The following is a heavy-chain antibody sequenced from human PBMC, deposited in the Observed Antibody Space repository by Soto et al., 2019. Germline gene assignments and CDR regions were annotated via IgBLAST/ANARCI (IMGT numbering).Heavy chain of an antibody. Sequence: PGGSLRLSCAASGFTFSSYAMSWVRQAPGKGLEWVSGISGSGGNTYYADSVKGRFTISRDNSKNTVYLQMNSLRAEDTAVYYCAKDYGDYVGYCFDPWGQGTLVTVSS. CDR1: GFTFSSYA. CDR3: AKDYGDYVGYCFDP. J-gene: IGHJ5*02. D-gene: IGHD4-17*01. V-gene: IGHV3-23*01. CDR2: ISGSGGNT.